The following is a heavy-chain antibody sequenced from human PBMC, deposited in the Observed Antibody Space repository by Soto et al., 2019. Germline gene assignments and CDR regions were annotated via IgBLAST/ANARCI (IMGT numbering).Heavy chain of an antibody. CDR1: GFTFSNYG. CDR3: ARDIESVTAKHFFYYYAMDV. Sequence: QGQLVQSGAEVKKPGASVKLSCKASGFTFSNYGLNWVRQAPGQGLEWMGWVSANNGHTNYAQNLQGSVSMTTDTSTSTAYMELRGLTFDDTAVYYCARDIESVTAKHFFYYYAMDVWGQGTTVTVSS. CDR2: VSANNGHT. D-gene: IGHD2-8*01. J-gene: IGHJ6*02. V-gene: IGHV1-18*01.